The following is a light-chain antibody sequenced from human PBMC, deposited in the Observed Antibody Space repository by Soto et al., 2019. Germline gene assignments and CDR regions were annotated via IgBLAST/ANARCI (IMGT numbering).Light chain of an antibody. CDR2: WAS. CDR1: QSVLYSSNNKNY. V-gene: IGKV4-1*01. CDR3: QQYFSTLTWT. J-gene: IGKJ1*01. Sequence: DIVMTQSPDSLAVSLGERATINCKSSQSVLYSSNNKNYLAWYQQKPGQPPKLLIYWASTRESGVPDRFSGSGSGTDFTLNISSLQAEDVAVYYCQQYFSTLTWTFGQGTKVDIK.